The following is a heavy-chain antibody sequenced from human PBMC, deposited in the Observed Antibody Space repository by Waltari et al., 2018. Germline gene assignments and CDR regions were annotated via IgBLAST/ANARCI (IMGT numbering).Heavy chain of an antibody. V-gene: IGHV4-31*03. Sequence: QVQLQESGPGLVKPSQTLSLTCTVSGDSISSGGYYWSWIRQHPGKGLEWFGYIYYSGSTYYNPSLKSRVTVSLDTSKNQFSLKLSSVTAADTAVYYCARGLHSSGLFWDYWGQGTLVTVSS. J-gene: IGHJ4*02. D-gene: IGHD3-22*01. CDR2: IYYSGST. CDR1: GDSISSGGYY. CDR3: ARGLHSSGLFWDY.